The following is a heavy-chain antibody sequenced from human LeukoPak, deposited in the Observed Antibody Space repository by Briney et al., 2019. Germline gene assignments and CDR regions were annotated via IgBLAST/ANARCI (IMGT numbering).Heavy chain of an antibody. CDR3: ATGLTYDFRSGYQTFDY. D-gene: IGHD3-3*01. J-gene: IGHJ4*02. Sequence: ASVKVSCKVSRYTLTELSMHWVRQAPGKGLEGMGGFDPEDGETIYAQKFQGRVTMTEDTSTDTAYMELSSLRSEDTAVYYCATGLTYDFRSGYQTFDYWGQGTLVTVSS. V-gene: IGHV1-24*01. CDR2: FDPEDGET. CDR1: RYTLTELS.